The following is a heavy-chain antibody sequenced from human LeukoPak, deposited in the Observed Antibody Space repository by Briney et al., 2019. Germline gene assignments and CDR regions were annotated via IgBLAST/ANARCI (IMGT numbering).Heavy chain of an antibody. J-gene: IGHJ4*02. Sequence: SETLSLTCTASGGSISSSSYYWGWIRQPPGKGLEWIGSIYYSGSTYYNPSLKSRVTISVDTSKNQFSLKLSSVTAADTAVYYCVVSGWLNYFDYWGQGTLVTVSS. CDR2: IYYSGST. D-gene: IGHD6-19*01. CDR3: VVSGWLNYFDY. CDR1: GGSISSSSYY. V-gene: IGHV4-39*01.